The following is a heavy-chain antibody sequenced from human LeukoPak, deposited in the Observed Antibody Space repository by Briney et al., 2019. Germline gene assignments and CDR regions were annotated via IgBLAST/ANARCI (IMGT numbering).Heavy chain of an antibody. CDR2: ITGSGGGT. V-gene: IGHV3-23*01. D-gene: IGHD1-1*01. Sequence: GGSLRLSCAASGFTFSSYAMTWLRQAPGQGPEWVSTITGSGGGTYYADSVKGRFTISRDNSKNTLYLQMSRLRAEDTAVYYCAKDLNGWNDVGGWFVPWGQGTLVTVSS. CDR1: GFTFSSYA. CDR3: AKDLNGWNDVGGWFVP. J-gene: IGHJ5*02.